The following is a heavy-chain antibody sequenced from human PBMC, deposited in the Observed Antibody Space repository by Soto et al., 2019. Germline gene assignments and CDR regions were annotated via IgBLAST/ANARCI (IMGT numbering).Heavy chain of an antibody. J-gene: IGHJ4*02. CDR1: GFTFSSYA. V-gene: IGHV3-23*01. Sequence: GGSLRLSCAASGFTFSSYAMKWVRQAPGKGLEWVSLIGESGTPTNFAQNLQGRVTMTTDTFTSTAYMELRSLRSDDTAVYYCARGQSSFDYWGQGTLVTVSS. CDR3: ARGQSSFDY. CDR2: IGESGTPT.